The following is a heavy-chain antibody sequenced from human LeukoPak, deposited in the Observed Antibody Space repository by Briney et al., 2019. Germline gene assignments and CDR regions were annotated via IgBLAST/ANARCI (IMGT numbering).Heavy chain of an antibody. J-gene: IGHJ3*02. CDR3: AKDRDWDWGAFDI. D-gene: IGHD3/OR15-3a*01. CDR1: GFTFSSYA. Sequence: TGGSLRLSCAASGFTFSSYAMSWVRQAPGKGLEWVSAISGSGGSTYYADSVKGRFTISRDNSKNTLYVQMNSLRAEDTAVYYCAKDRDWDWGAFDIWGQGTMVTVSS. CDR2: ISGSGGST. V-gene: IGHV3-23*01.